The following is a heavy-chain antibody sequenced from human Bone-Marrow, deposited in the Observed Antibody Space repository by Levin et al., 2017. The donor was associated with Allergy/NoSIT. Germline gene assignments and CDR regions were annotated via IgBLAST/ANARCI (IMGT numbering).Heavy chain of an antibody. CDR1: GFIFKNYG. V-gene: IGHV3-30*18. Sequence: GGSLRLSCVASGFIFKNYGIHWVRQAPGKGLEWVAVISFDSANKYYADSVKDRFTISRDNSNNTLYLQMDSLRPEDTAVYYCAKRASAVAIEYWGQGSLVIVSS. J-gene: IGHJ4*02. D-gene: IGHD6-19*01. CDR3: AKRASAVAIEY. CDR2: ISFDSANK.